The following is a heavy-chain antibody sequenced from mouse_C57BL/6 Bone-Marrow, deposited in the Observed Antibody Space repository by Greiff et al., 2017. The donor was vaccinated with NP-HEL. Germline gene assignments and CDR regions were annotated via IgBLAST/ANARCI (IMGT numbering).Heavy chain of an antibody. V-gene: IGHV14-2*01. J-gene: IGHJ4*01. CDR1: GFNIKDYY. CDR2: IDPEDGET. D-gene: IGHD1-1*01. Sequence: EVQLQQSGAEMVKPGASVKISCKASGFNIKDYYMHWVRQRTEQGLEWIGRIDPEDGETKYAPKFQGKATITADTSSNTAYLQLSSLTSEDTAVYYCARRYYASRTGAMDYWGQGTSVTVSS. CDR3: ARRYYASRTGAMDY.